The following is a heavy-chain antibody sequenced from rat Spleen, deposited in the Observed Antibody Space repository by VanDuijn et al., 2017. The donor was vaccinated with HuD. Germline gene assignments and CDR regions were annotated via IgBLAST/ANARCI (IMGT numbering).Heavy chain of an antibody. J-gene: IGHJ4*01. D-gene: IGHD1-12*03. V-gene: IGHV2-15*01. Sequence: QVQLKESGPGLVQPSQTLSLTCTVSGFSLTSYGVSWVRQPPGKGLEWMGGIWGDGSTNYNSALKSRLSISRDTSKTQVFLKMNSLQTEDTAIYFCTRDSFNGYVMYAWGQGVSVTVSS. CDR3: TRDSFNGYVMYA. CDR2: IWGDGST. CDR1: GFSLTSYG.